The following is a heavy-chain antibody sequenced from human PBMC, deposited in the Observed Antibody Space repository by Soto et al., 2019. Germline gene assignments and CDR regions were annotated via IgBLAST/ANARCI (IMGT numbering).Heavy chain of an antibody. J-gene: IGHJ6*03. CDR3: ARGYYDFWSGYYTPDNPTYMDV. CDR2: ISYDGSNK. CDR1: GFTFRGYG. D-gene: IGHD3-3*01. V-gene: IGHV3-30*03. Sequence: GGSLILSCAASGFTFRGYGMHWVRQAPGRGLEWVAVISYDGSNKYYADSVKGRFTISRDNSKNTLYLQMNSLRSEDTAVYYCARGYYDFWSGYYTPDNPTYMDVWGKGTTVTVSS.